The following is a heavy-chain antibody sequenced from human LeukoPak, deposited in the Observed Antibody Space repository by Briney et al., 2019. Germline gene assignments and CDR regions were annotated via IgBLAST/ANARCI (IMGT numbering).Heavy chain of an antibody. CDR3: ARRRYYDSSGYYWRRGWFDP. Sequence: SQTLSLTCTVSGGSISSGSYYWSWIRQPAGKGLEWIGRIYTSGSTNYNPSLKSRVTISVDTSKNQFSLKLSSVTAADTAVYYCARRRYYDSSGYYWRRGWFDPWGQGTLVTVSS. J-gene: IGHJ5*02. CDR2: IYTSGST. CDR1: GGSISSGSYY. V-gene: IGHV4-61*02. D-gene: IGHD3-22*01.